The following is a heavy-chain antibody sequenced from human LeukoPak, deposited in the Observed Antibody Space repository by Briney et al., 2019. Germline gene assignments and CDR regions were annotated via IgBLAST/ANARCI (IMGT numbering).Heavy chain of an antibody. V-gene: IGHV4-59*12. CDR1: GGSISSYY. J-gene: IGHJ4*02. D-gene: IGHD3-22*01. Sequence: SETLSLTCTVSGGSISSYYWSWIRQPPGKGLEWIGYIYYSGSTNYNPSLKSRVTISVDTSKNQFSLRLSSVTAADTAVYYCARGQRITMTDWGQGTLVTVSS. CDR2: IYYSGST. CDR3: ARGQRITMTD.